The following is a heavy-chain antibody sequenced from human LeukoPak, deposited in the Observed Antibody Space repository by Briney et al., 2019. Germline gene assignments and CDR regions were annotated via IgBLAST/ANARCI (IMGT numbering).Heavy chain of an antibody. V-gene: IGHV4-59*01. CDR1: GGSISSYY. J-gene: IGHJ4*02. D-gene: IGHD6-13*01. CDR2: IYYSGST. CDR3: AREANGYLRYFDY. Sequence: KTSETLSLTCTVSGGSISSYYWSWIRQPPGKGLEWIGYIYYSGSTNYNPSLKSRVTISVDTSKNQFSLKLSSVTAADTAVYYCAREANGYLRYFDYWGQGTLVTVSS.